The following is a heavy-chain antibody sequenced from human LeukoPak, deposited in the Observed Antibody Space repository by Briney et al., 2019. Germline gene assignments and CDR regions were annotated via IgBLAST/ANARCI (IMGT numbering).Heavy chain of an antibody. CDR1: GYTFTSYY. V-gene: IGHV1-46*01. CDR2: INPSGGST. D-gene: IGHD5-24*01. Sequence: GASVKVSCKASGYTFTSYYMHWVRQAPGQGLEWMGIINPSGGSTSYAQKFQGRVTMTRDTSTSTVYMELSSLRSEDTAVYYCAGGRRDGYNPTTGFDYWGQGTLVTVSS. CDR3: AGGRRDGYNPTTGFDY. J-gene: IGHJ4*02.